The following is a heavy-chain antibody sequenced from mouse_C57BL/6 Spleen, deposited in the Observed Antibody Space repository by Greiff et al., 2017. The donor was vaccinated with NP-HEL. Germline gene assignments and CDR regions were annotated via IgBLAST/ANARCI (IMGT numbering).Heavy chain of an antibody. Sequence: QVQLQQPGAELVMPGASVKLSCKASGYTFTSYWMHWVKQRPGQGLEWIGEIDPSDSYTNYNEKFKSKATLTVDTSSSTAYMQLSSLTSEDSAVYYCAGDYDGTRLFDYWGQGTTLTVSS. J-gene: IGHJ2*01. CDR1: GYTFTSYW. V-gene: IGHV1-69*01. CDR3: AGDYDGTRLFDY. D-gene: IGHD2-4*01. CDR2: IDPSDSYT.